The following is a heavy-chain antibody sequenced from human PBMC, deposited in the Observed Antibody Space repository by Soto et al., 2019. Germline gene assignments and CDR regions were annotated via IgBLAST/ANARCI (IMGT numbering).Heavy chain of an antibody. V-gene: IGHV4-34*01. CDR1: GGSFSGYY. J-gene: IGHJ6*03. CDR2: INHSGST. Sequence: SETLSLTCAVYGGSFSGYYWSWIRQPPGKGLEWIGEINHSGSTNYNPSLKSRVTISVDTSKNQFSLKLSSVTAADTAVYYCARGKIEIIGSGSYYTLYYYYYMDVWGKGTTVTVSS. CDR3: ARGKIEIIGSGSYYTLYYYYYMDV. D-gene: IGHD3-10*01.